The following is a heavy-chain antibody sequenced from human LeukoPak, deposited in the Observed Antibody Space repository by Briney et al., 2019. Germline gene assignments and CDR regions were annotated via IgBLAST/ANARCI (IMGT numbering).Heavy chain of an antibody. D-gene: IGHD3-3*01. CDR3: AREENYDFWSGYYHY. CDR1: GFTFSSYE. CDR2: ISSSGSTI. J-gene: IGHJ4*02. V-gene: IGHV3-48*03. Sequence: PGGSLRLSCAASGFTFSSYEMNWVRQAPGKGLEWVSYISSSGSTIYYADSVKGRFSISRDNAKNSLFLQMNSLRAEDTAVYYCAREENYDFWSGYYHYWGQGTLVTVSS.